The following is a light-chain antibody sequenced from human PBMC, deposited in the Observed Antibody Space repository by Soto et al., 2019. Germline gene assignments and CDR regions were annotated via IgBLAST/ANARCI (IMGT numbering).Light chain of an antibody. CDR3: QEYSSYSSWT. Sequence: IPMTPVPSKITAFVGDRVTITCRASQSISSWLAWYQQKPGKAPNLLIYKASSLESGVPSRFSGSGSGTEFTLTISSLQPDDVATYYCQEYSSYSSWTFGQWTKV. CDR2: KAS. J-gene: IGKJ1*01. CDR1: QSISSW. V-gene: IGKV1-5*03.